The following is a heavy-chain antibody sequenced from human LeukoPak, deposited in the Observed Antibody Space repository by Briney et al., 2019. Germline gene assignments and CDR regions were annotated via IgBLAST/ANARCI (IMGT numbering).Heavy chain of an antibody. D-gene: IGHD3-3*01. J-gene: IGHJ5*02. Sequence: GASVKVSCKASGYTFTSYGINWVRQAPGQGLEWMGWISAYNGNTNYAQKLQGRVTMTTDTSTSTAYMELRSLRSDDTAVYYCARVKVLYDFWSGFVPDWFDPWGQGTLVTVSS. CDR2: ISAYNGNT. V-gene: IGHV1-18*01. CDR3: ARVKVLYDFWSGFVPDWFDP. CDR1: GYTFTSYG.